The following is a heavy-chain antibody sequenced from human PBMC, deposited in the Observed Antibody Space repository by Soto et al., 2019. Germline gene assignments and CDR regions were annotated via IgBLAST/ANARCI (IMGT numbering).Heavy chain of an antibody. V-gene: IGHV4-59*01. J-gene: IGHJ4*02. CDR1: GGSISSYY. CDR2: IYYSGST. CDR3: ARDLPDLAVAGPRTSGGDY. Sequence: SETLSLTCTVSGGSISSYYWSWIRQPPGKGLEWIGYIYYSGSTNYNPSLKSRVTISVDTSKNQFSLKLSSVTAADTAVYYCARDLPDLAVAGPRTSGGDYWGQGNLVTVS. D-gene: IGHD6-19*01.